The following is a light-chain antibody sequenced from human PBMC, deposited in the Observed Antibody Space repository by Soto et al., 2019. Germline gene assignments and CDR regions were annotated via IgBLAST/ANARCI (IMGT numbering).Light chain of an antibody. CDR1: QGISSY. V-gene: IGKV1-9*01. Sequence: GDRVTITCRASQGISSYLAWYQQKPGKAPKLLIYAASTLQSGVPSRFSGSGSGTEFTLTICSLQPDDFATYYCQHYNSYSEAFGQGTKVDIK. J-gene: IGKJ1*01. CDR2: AAS. CDR3: QHYNSYSEA.